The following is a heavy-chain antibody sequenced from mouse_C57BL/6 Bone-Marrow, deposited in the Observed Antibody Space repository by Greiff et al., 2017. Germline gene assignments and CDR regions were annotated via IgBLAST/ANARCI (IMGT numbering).Heavy chain of an antibody. CDR1: GFTFSSYA. CDR2: ISDGGSYT. J-gene: IGHJ4*01. CDR3: ARDYYDYGGGYAMGY. V-gene: IGHV5-4*01. D-gene: IGHD2-4*01. Sequence: EVKVVESGGGLVKPGGSLKLSCAASGFTFSSYAMSWVRQTPEKRLEWVATISDGGSYTYYPDNVKGRFTISRDNAKNNLYLQMSHLKSEDTAMYYCARDYYDYGGGYAMGYCGQGTSVTVSS.